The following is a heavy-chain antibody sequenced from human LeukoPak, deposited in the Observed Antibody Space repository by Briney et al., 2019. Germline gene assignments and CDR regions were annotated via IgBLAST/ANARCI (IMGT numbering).Heavy chain of an antibody. Sequence: PGRSLTLSCAASGFTFSDYGMHWVRQAPGKGLEWVALIWYDGTNKYYVDSVKGRFTISRDNSKNTLDLQMNSLRAEDTAVYYCARDRYGIRRGYFDYWGKGLLVTVSS. V-gene: IGHV3-33*01. D-gene: IGHD3-3*01. CDR3: ARDRYGIRRGYFDY. CDR2: IWYDGTNK. J-gene: IGHJ4*02. CDR1: GFTFSDYG.